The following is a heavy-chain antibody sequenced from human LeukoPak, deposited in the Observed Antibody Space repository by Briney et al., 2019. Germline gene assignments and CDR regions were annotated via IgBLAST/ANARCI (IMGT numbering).Heavy chain of an antibody. CDR2: MNPNSGNT. CDR3: ARSFGYYYDSSGTYDY. Sequence: RASVKVSCKASGYTFTSYDINWVRQATGQGLEWMGWMNPNSGNTGYAQKFQGRVTITRNTSISTAYMELSSLRSEDTAVYYCARSFGYYYDSSGTYDYWGQGTLVTVSS. J-gene: IGHJ4*02. V-gene: IGHV1-8*03. CDR1: GYTFTSYD. D-gene: IGHD3-22*01.